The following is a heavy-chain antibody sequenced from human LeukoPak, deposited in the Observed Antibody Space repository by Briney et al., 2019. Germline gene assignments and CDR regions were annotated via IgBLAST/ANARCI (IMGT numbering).Heavy chain of an antibody. Sequence: ASVKVSCKASGYTFTSYGISWVRQAPGQGLEWMGWISAYNGNTNYAQKLQGRVTMTTDTSTSTAYMELRSLRSEDTAVYYCARDHRLDITMVRGTTTNWFDPWGQGTLVTVSS. D-gene: IGHD3-10*01. CDR2: ISAYNGNT. J-gene: IGHJ5*02. CDR1: GYTFTSYG. CDR3: ARDHRLDITMVRGTTTNWFDP. V-gene: IGHV1-18*01.